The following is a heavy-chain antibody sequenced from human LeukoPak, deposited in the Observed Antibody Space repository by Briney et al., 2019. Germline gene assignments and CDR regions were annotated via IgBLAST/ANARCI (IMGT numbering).Heavy chain of an antibody. V-gene: IGHV5-51*01. D-gene: IGHD1-26*01. CDR3: ARLGGSYYYYYYMDV. CDR2: IYPGDSDT. CDR1: GYSFTSYW. Sequence: GESLKISCKGSGYSFTSYWIGWVRQMPGKGLELMGIIYPGDSDTRYSPSFQGQVTISADKSISTAYLQWSSLKASDTAMYYCARLGGSYYYYYYMDVWGKGTTVTVSS. J-gene: IGHJ6*03.